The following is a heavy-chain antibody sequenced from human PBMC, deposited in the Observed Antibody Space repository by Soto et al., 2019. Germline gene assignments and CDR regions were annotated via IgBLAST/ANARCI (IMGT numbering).Heavy chain of an antibody. J-gene: IGHJ6*02. Sequence: GGSLRLSCAASGFTFSSFGMHWVRQAPGKGLEWVALIWYDGSNKYYADSVKGRFTISRDNSKNTLYLQMNSLRAEDTAVYYCARDRLMVTKYYYYDMDVWGQGTTVTVSS. V-gene: IGHV3-33*01. CDR3: ARDRLMVTKYYYYDMDV. CDR1: GFTFSSFG. CDR2: IWYDGSNK. D-gene: IGHD5-18*01.